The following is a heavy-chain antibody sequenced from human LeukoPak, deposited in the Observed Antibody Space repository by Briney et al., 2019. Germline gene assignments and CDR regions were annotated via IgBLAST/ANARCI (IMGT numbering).Heavy chain of an antibody. V-gene: IGHV4-59*01. D-gene: IGHD2-2*01. CDR2: IYYSGST. Sequence: PSETLSLTCSVSGGSISSYYWSWIRQPPGKGLEYIGDIYYSGSTNYNPSLKSRVTISVDTSKDQFSLNLTSVTAADTAVYYCARLKCISTTCPSRYVMDVWGQGTTATVSS. J-gene: IGHJ6*02. CDR3: ARLKCISTTCPSRYVMDV. CDR1: GGSISSYY.